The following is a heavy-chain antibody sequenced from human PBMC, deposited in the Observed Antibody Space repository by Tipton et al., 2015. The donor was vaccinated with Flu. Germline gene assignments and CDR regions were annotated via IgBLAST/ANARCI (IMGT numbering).Heavy chain of an antibody. CDR1: GGSFSGYY. J-gene: IGHJ5*02. CDR2: ITHSGST. CDR3: ALGVWFDP. V-gene: IGHV4-34*01. Sequence: TLSLTCAVYGGSFSGYYWSWIRQPPGKGLEWIGEITHSGSTNYNPSLKSRVTISVDTSKNQFSLKLSSVTAADTAVYYCALGVWFDPWGQGTLVTVSS.